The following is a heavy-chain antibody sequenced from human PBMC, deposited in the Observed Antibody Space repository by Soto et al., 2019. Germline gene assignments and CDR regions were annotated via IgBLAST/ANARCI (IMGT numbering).Heavy chain of an antibody. V-gene: IGHV3-30-3*01. CDR2: ISYDGSSN. CDR1: GFTFSTYS. Sequence: GGSLRLSCAASGFTFSTYSMHWVRQAPGKGLEWVAVISYDGSSNFFADSVKGRFTISRDQSKNTLYLQMNSLRVEDTAVYYCARGGSGSIYHYYFCLDVWGQGTTVTVSS. D-gene: IGHD6-25*01. J-gene: IGHJ6*02. CDR3: ARGGSGSIYHYYFCLDV.